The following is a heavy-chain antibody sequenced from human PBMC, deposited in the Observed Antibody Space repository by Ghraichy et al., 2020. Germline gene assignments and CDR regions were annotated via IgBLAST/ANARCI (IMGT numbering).Heavy chain of an antibody. J-gene: IGHJ4*02. D-gene: IGHD3-22*01. CDR3: ARSESDSSDLSD. V-gene: IGHV3-21*01. Sequence: GGSLNISCAASGFTFSSYSMNWVRQAPGKGLEWVSSISSSSSYIYYADSVKGRFTISRDNAKNSLYLQMNSLRAEDTAVYYCARSESDSSDLSDWGQGTLVTVSS. CDR1: GFTFSSYS. CDR2: ISSSSSYI.